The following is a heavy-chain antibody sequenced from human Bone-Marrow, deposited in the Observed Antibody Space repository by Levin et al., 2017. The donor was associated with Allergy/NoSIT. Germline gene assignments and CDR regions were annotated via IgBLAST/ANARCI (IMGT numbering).Heavy chain of an antibody. D-gene: IGHD2-21*02. Sequence: TGGSLRLSCAASGFTFSVYGMRWVRQAPGKGLEWVSYISGGSSTIHYTESVKGRFTVSRDNATNSLYLEMNSLRAEDTAVYYCARGRGGDGRDYWGQGILVIVSS. CDR1: GFTFSVYG. J-gene: IGHJ4*02. CDR2: ISGGSSTI. V-gene: IGHV3-48*01. CDR3: ARGRGGDGRDY.